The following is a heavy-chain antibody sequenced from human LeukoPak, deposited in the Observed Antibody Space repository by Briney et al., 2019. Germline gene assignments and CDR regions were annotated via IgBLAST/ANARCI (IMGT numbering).Heavy chain of an antibody. D-gene: IGHD3-22*01. CDR3: ASYRYDSSGYYHDY. J-gene: IGHJ4*02. CDR2: IYTSGST. Sequence: PSETLSLTCTVPGGSISSYYWSWIRQPAGKGLEWIGRIYTSGSTNYNPSLKSRVTMSVDTSKNQFSLKLSSVTAADTAVYYCASYRYDSSGYYHDYWGQGTLVTVSS. CDR1: GGSISSYY. V-gene: IGHV4-4*07.